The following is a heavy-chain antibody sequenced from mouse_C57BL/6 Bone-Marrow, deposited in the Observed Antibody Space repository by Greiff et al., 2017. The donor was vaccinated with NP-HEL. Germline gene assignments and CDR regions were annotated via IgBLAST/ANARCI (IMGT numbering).Heavy chain of an antibody. D-gene: IGHD2-3*01. CDR2: IHPNSGST. CDR1: GYTFTSYW. Sequence: QVQLQQPGAELVKPGASVKLSCKASGYTFTSYWMHWVKQRPGQGLEWIGMIHPNSGSTNYNEKFKSKATLTVDKSSSTAYMQLSSLTSEDSAVYYCARGSLYDGDYEDFDYWGQGTTLTVSS. J-gene: IGHJ2*01. V-gene: IGHV1-64*01. CDR3: ARGSLYDGDYEDFDY.